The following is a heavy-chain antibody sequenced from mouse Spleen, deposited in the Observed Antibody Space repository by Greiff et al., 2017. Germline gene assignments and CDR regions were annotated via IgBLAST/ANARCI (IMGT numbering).Heavy chain of an antibody. J-gene: IGHJ4*01. D-gene: IGHD2-1*01. CDR2: ISSGGSYT. Sequence: EVKLVESGGDLVKPGGSLKLSCAASGFTFSSYGMSWVRQTPDKRLEWVATISSGGSYTYSPDSVKGRFTISIDNAQNTLYLQMSSLKSEDTAMYYCARVGYGNNTGYAMDYWGQGTSVTVSS. CDR3: ARVGYGNNTGYAMDY. CDR1: GFTFSSYG. V-gene: IGHV5-6*01.